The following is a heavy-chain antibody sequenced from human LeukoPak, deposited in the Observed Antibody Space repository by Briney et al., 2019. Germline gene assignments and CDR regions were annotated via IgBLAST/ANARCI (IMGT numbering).Heavy chain of an antibody. CDR2: INHSGST. CDR1: GGSFSGYY. D-gene: IGHD2-2*02. Sequence: SETLSLTCAVYGGSFSGYYWSWIRQPPGKGLEWIGEINHSGSTNYNPSLKSRVTISVDTSKNRFSLKLSSVTAADTAVYYCARADCSSTSCYTGLDYWGQGTLVTVSS. V-gene: IGHV4-34*01. CDR3: ARADCSSTSCYTGLDY. J-gene: IGHJ4*02.